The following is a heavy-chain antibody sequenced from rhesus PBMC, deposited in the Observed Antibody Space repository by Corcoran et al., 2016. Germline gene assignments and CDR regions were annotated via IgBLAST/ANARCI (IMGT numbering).Heavy chain of an antibody. CDR3: ARGFRSRGLDY. Sequence: EVQLVESGGGVVQPGGSLRLLCAASGFTLAAYAMGWVRQAPGKGMEWVAGISGSGDSTGYADSVKGRFTISRDNAKNSLYLQMGSLRAEDTALYYCARGFRSRGLDYWGQGVLVTVSS. J-gene: IGHJ4*01. D-gene: IGHD6-31*01. CDR2: ISGSGDST. CDR1: GFTLAAYA. V-gene: IGHV3-201*01.